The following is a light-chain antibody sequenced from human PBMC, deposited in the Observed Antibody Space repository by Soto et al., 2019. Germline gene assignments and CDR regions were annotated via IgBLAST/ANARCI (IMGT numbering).Light chain of an antibody. CDR2: GNS. CDR1: SSDVGGYDY. Sequence: QSVLTQPPSASGSPGQSVTISCTGTSSDVGGYDYVSWYQQLPGTAPKLLIYGNSNRPSGVPDRFSGSKSGTSASLAITGLQAEDEADYYCQSYDSSLRVFGTGTKVTVL. CDR3: QSYDSSLRV. V-gene: IGLV1-40*01. J-gene: IGLJ1*01.